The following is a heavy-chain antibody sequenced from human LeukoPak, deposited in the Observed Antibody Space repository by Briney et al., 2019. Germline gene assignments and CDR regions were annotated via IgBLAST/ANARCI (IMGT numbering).Heavy chain of an antibody. D-gene: IGHD3-9*01. CDR2: ISGSGGST. V-gene: IGHV3-23*01. Sequence: GGSLRLSCAASGFTFSSYGMSWVRQAPGKGLEWVPAISGSGGSTYYADSVKGRFTISRDNSKNTLYLQMNSLRAEDTAVYYCAKGADYDILTGNYFDYWGQGTLVTVSS. CDR3: AKGADYDILTGNYFDY. J-gene: IGHJ4*02. CDR1: GFTFSSYG.